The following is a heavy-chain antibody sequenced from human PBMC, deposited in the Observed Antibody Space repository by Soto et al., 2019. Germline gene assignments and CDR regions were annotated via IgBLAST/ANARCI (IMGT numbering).Heavy chain of an antibody. D-gene: IGHD2-15*01. CDR1: GFSLSTSGVG. J-gene: IGHJ5*02. CDR3: APRRGYCSGGSCYSIWFDP. CDR2: IYWDDDK. Sequence: QITLKESGPTLVKPTQTLTLTCTFSGFSLSTSGVGVGWIRQPPGKALEWLALIYWDDDKRYSPSLKSRLTITKHTSKNQVVLTMTNMDPVDTATYYCAPRRGYCSGGSCYSIWFDPWGQGTLVTVSS. V-gene: IGHV2-5*02.